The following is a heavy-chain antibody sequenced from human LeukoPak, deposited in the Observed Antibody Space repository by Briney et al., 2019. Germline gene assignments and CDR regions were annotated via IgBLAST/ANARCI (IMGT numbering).Heavy chain of an antibody. CDR3: AKALSSGWYEGAVDY. J-gene: IGHJ4*02. CDR2: ISWNSGSI. CDR1: GFTFDDYA. V-gene: IGHV3-9*01. D-gene: IGHD6-19*01. Sequence: GRSLRLSCAASGFTFDDYAMHWVRQAPGKGLEWVSGISWNSGSIGYADSVKGRFTISRDNAKNSLYLQMNSLRAEDTALYYCAKALSSGWYEGAVDYWGQGTLVTVSS.